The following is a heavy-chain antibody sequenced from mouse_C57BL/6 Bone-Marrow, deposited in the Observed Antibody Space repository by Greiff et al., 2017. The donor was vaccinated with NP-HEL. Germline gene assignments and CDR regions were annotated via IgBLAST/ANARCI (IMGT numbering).Heavy chain of an antibody. Sequence: EVKLVESGGGLVKPGGSLKLSCAASGFTFSDYGMHWVRQAPEKGLEWVAYISSGSSTIYYADTVKGRFTLSRDNAKNTLFLQMTSLRSEDTAMYYCAKAPLGKGAMDYWGKGTSVTVSS. J-gene: IGHJ4*01. D-gene: IGHD6-1*01. V-gene: IGHV5-17*01. CDR2: ISSGSSTI. CDR3: AKAPLGKGAMDY. CDR1: GFTFSDYG.